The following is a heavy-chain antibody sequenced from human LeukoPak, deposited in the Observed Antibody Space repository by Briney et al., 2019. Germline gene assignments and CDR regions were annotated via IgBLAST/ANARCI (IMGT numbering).Heavy chain of an antibody. V-gene: IGHV1-18*01. J-gene: IGHJ3*02. D-gene: IGHD1-26*01. Sequence: ASVKVSCKASGYTFINYGLTWVRQAPGQGVEWMGWISAYTGSTNYAQKLQGRVTMPTDPSTSTAYMDLRSLRSDDTAVYYCARTVGATGAFDIWGQGTMVIVPS. CDR1: GYTFINYG. CDR2: ISAYTGST. CDR3: ARTVGATGAFDI.